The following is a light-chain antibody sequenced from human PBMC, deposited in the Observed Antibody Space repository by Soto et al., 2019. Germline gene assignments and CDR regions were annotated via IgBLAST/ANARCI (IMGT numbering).Light chain of an antibody. V-gene: IGKV3-20*01. CDR3: QQYGSSPWT. J-gene: IGKJ1*01. CDR2: GAS. Sequence: EIVLTQSPGTLYLSPGERATLSCRASQSVSSSYLAWYQQKPGQAPRLLIYGASSRATAIPDRFSGSGSGTDFTLTISRLEPEDFAVYYCQQYGSSPWTFGQGTKVEIK. CDR1: QSVSSSY.